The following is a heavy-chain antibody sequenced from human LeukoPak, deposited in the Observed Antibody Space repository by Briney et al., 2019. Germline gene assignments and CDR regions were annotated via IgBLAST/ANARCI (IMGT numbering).Heavy chain of an antibody. CDR3: ARRSGSFQGDYNFDY. J-gene: IGHJ4*02. CDR2: IYPGDSDT. V-gene: IGHV5-51*01. Sequence: GESLKISCKGSGYIFTSYWIAWVRQMPGKGLEWMGIIYPGDSDTRYSPSLQGQVTISADKSFSTAYLQWSSLKASDTAMYYCARRSGSFQGDYNFDYWGQGTLVTVSS. CDR1: GYIFTSYW. D-gene: IGHD1-26*01.